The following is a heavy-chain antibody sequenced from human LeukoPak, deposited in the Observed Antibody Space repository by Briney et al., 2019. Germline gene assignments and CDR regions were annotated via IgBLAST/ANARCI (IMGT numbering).Heavy chain of an antibody. CDR1: GGSISSSSYY. D-gene: IGHD3-16*01. J-gene: IGHJ6*03. CDR3: ARYKGETYYYYMDV. CDR2: TYYSGST. V-gene: IGHV4-39*07. Sequence: SETLSLTCTVSGGSISSSSYYWGWIRQPPGKGLEWIGSTYYSGSTYYNPSLKSRVTISVDTSKNQFSLKLSSVTAADTAVYYCARYKGETYYYYMDVWGKGTTVTVSS.